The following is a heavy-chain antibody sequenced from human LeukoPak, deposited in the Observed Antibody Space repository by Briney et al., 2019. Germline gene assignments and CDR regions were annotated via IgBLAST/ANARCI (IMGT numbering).Heavy chain of an antibody. V-gene: IGHV3-23*01. CDR1: GFTFTNDF. J-gene: IGHJ5*02. CDR2: ISGSGGST. CDR3: ARRLIVGATDWFDP. Sequence: PGGSLRLSCAASGFTFTNDFMTWVRQAPGKGLEWVSAISGSGGSTYYADSVKGRFTISRDNAKNSLYLQMNSLRAEDTAVYYCARRLIVGATDWFDPWGQGTLVTVSS. D-gene: IGHD1-26*01.